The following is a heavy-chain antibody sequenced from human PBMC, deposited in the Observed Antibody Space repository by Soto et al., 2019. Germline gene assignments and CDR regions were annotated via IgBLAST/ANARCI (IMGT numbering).Heavy chain of an antibody. Sequence: QVQLVESGGGLVKPGGSLRLSCAASGFTFSDYYMSWIRQAPGKGLEWVSYISSSGSTIYYAASVKGRFTISKDNEKNSPYLQRNSLRAEDTAVYYCARDIGGKEARPFDYWGQGTLVTVSS. CDR2: ISSSGSTI. J-gene: IGHJ4*02. D-gene: IGHD6-6*01. CDR1: GFTFSDYY. CDR3: ARDIGGKEARPFDY. V-gene: IGHV3-11*01.